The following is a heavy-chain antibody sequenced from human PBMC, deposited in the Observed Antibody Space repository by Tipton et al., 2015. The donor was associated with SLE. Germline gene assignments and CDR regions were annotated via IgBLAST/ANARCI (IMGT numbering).Heavy chain of an antibody. CDR3: ARGRRDSRDRAHVFDY. D-gene: IGHD6-13*01. J-gene: IGHJ4*02. Sequence: SLRLSCAASGFTFSSSAMKWVRQAPGKGLEWVSSITDNGRKTYYADSVKGRFTISRDNSKSTLYLQLGSLRAEDMGVYYCARGRRDSRDRAHVFDYWGQGTLVTVSA. CDR1: GFTFSSSA. V-gene: IGHV3-23*01. CDR2: ITDNGRKT.